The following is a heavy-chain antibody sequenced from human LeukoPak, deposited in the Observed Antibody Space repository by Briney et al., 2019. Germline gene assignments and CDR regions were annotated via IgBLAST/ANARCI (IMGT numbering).Heavy chain of an antibody. J-gene: IGHJ3*02. V-gene: IGHV4-59*11. CDR3: ARLLDNDSSGDPDTFDM. CDR2: IYYNGKT. Sequence: KPSETLSLTCSVSGGSMSRHYWSWIRQPPGKGLEGIGYIYYNGKTYYNPSLQSRVTISVDTSKNLFSLKLTSVTAADTAVYSCARLLDNDSSGDPDTFDMWGQGTMVTVSS. CDR1: GGSMSRHY. D-gene: IGHD3-22*01.